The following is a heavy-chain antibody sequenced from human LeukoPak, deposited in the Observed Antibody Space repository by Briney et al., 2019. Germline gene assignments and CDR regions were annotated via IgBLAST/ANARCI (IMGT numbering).Heavy chain of an antibody. V-gene: IGHV3-23*01. Sequence: PGGSLRLSCVASGFILRSYTMSWVRRAPGKGLEWVSAISGSGAGTDYADSVKGRFTISRDNSKNTLYLQMNNLRAEDTAVYYCAKQNTVTLIDYWGQGTLVTVSS. D-gene: IGHD4-11*01. CDR1: GFILRSYT. CDR3: AKQNTVTLIDY. CDR2: ISGSGAGT. J-gene: IGHJ4*02.